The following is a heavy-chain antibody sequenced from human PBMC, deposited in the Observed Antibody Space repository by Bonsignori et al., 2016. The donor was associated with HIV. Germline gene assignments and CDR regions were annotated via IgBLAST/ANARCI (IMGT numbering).Heavy chain of an antibody. V-gene: IGHV1-18*01. CDR1: GYSFSTYG. J-gene: IGHJ3*02. CDR2: ISGYNGDT. CDR3: ARVAYTSDWYLAVGAFDI. D-gene: IGHD3-9*01. Sequence: ASVKVSCKATGYSFSTYGISWVRQAPGQGLEWMGWISGYNGDTNYAQKFLGRVTVTTDTSTNTVYMELRSLRSDDTAVYYCARVAYTSDWYLAVGAFDIWGQGTMVTVSS.